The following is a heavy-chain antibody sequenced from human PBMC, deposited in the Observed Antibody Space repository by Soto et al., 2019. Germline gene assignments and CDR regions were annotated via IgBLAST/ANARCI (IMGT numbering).Heavy chain of an antibody. CDR3: ATFITGDAFDI. CDR1: CFTLSRYW. Sequence: GPVEVSCQGSCFTLSRYWISWGGQAPGQGLEWMGWISAYNGNTNYAQKLQGRVTMTTDTSTSTAYMELRSLRSDDTAVYYCATFITGDAFDIWGQGTMVTVSS. J-gene: IGHJ3*02. CDR2: ISAYNGNT. V-gene: IGHV1-18*01. D-gene: IGHD1-20*01.